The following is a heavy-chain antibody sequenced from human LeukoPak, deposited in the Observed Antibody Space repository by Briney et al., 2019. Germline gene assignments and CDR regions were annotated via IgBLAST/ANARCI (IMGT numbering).Heavy chain of an antibody. D-gene: IGHD5-24*01. Sequence: GASVKVSCKASGYTLTGYYMHWVRQPPGQGLEWMGWINPNSGGTKYAQKFQGRVTMTRDTSMNTAYMELSSLKSDDTAVYYCAREGDGYTYWGQGTLVTVSS. CDR2: INPNSGGT. V-gene: IGHV1-2*02. CDR1: GYTLTGYY. CDR3: AREGDGYTY. J-gene: IGHJ4*02.